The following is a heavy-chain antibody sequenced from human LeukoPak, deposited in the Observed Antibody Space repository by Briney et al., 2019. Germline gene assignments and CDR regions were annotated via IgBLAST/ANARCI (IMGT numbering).Heavy chain of an antibody. J-gene: IGHJ4*02. D-gene: IGHD2-2*01. Sequence: GASVKVSCKASGYTFTGYYMHWVRQAPGQGLEWMGWINPNSGGTNYAQKFQGRVIMTRDTSISTAYMELSRLRSDDTAVYYCARDDCSSTSCYSLDYWGQGTLVTVSS. CDR3: ARDDCSSTSCYSLDY. V-gene: IGHV1-2*02. CDR2: INPNSGGT. CDR1: GYTFTGYY.